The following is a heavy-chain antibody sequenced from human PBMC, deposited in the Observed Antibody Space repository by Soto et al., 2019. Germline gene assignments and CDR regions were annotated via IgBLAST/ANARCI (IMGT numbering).Heavy chain of an antibody. D-gene: IGHD5-12*01. CDR2: IYYSGST. CDR3: ARRKRGYSGYDEEY. CDR1: GGSISSGGYY. Sequence: QVQLQESGPGLVKPSQTLSLTCTVSGGSISSGGYYWSWIRQHPGKGLEWIGYIYYSGSTYYNPSFKSRFTISVDTSQNQFSLKLSSVTAADTAVYYCARRKRGYSGYDEEYWGQGTLVTVS. V-gene: IGHV4-31*03. J-gene: IGHJ4*02.